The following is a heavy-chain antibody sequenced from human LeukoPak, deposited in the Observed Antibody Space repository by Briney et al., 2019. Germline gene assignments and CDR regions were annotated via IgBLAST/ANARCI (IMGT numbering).Heavy chain of an antibody. CDR1: GFTFSSYA. Sequence: GRSLRLSCAASGFTFSSYAMHWVRQAPGKGLEWVAVISYDGSNKYYADSVKGRFTISRDISKNTLYLQMNSLRTEDTAVYYCARSRREGYNLYYYYGLDVWGQGTTVTVSS. D-gene: IGHD5-24*01. CDR2: ISYDGSNK. J-gene: IGHJ6*02. CDR3: ARSRREGYNLYYYYGLDV. V-gene: IGHV3-30*04.